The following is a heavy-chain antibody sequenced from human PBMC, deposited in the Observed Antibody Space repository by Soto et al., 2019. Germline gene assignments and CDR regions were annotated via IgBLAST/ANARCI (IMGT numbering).Heavy chain of an antibody. J-gene: IGHJ4*02. Sequence: PGGSLRLSCAASGFTVSTNYMSWARQAPGKGLEWVSVIYSGGNTYYADSVKGRFSISRDNSKNTLYLQMNSLRAEDTSVYYCARETLFSSGYYYGLYWGQGTLVTVSS. CDR1: GFTVSTNY. CDR2: IYSGGNT. CDR3: ARETLFSSGYYYGLY. D-gene: IGHD3-22*01. V-gene: IGHV3-66*01.